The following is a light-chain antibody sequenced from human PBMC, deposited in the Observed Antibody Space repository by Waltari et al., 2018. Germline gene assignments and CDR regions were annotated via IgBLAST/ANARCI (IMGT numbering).Light chain of an antibody. J-gene: IGLJ3*02. CDR2: EVN. V-gene: IGLV2-23*02. Sequence: QSALTQPASLSGSPGQSITISCSGSSSDVGAYDHVSWYRQHPGKVPKVLIYEVNKRPSGVSNRFSGSKSGKTASLTISGLQAEDEADYYCCSYTIGNTFWVFGGGTK. CDR1: SSDVGAYDH. CDR3: CSYTIGNTFWV.